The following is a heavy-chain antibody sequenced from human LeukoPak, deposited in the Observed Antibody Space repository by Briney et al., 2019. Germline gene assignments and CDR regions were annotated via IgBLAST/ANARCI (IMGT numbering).Heavy chain of an antibody. CDR1: GYNFINSW. CDR2: IYPGDSET. J-gene: IGHJ4*02. Sequence: GESLKISCKGSGYNFINSWIGWVRQMPGKGLEGMGIIYPGDSETRYSPSFQGQVTISADKSTSTAYLQWSSLKASDTAMYYCARGLYSYSSSSSGGYWGQGTLVTVSS. CDR3: ARGLYSYSSSSSGGY. D-gene: IGHD6-6*01. V-gene: IGHV5-51*01.